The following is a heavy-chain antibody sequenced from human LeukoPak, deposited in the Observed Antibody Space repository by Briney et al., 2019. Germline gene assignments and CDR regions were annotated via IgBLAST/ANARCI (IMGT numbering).Heavy chain of an antibody. Sequence: ASVKVSCKASGYTFTGYYMQWVRQAPGHGLEWMGLINPNDGSTSYAQKFQGRVTMTRDTSTSTVYMELSSLRSDDTAVYYCARWRRTNWEKFDYWGQGTLVTVSS. CDR1: GYTFTGYY. V-gene: IGHV1-46*01. J-gene: IGHJ4*02. CDR3: ARWRRTNWEKFDY. D-gene: IGHD1-1*01. CDR2: INPNDGST.